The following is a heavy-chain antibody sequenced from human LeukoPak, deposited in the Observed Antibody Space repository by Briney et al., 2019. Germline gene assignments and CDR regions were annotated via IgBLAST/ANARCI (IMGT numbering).Heavy chain of an antibody. J-gene: IGHJ6*03. CDR2: TRYDGSNK. V-gene: IGHV3-30*02. D-gene: IGHD3-22*01. Sequence: GGSLRLSCAASGFTFSSYGMHWVRQAPGKGLEWVAFTRYDGSNKYYADSVKGRFTISRDNSKNTLYLKMNSLRAEDTAVYYCARENAPLNSSGYYYLLTDYYYYYMDVWGKGTTVTVSS. CDR3: ARENAPLNSSGYYYLLTDYYYYYMDV. CDR1: GFTFSSYG.